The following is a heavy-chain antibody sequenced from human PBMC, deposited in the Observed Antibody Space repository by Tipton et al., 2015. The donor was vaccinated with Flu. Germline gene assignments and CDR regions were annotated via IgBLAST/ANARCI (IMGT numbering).Heavy chain of an antibody. CDR1: GFTVSSNY. CDR2: IYSGGST. CDR3: ARGRGYCVTTTCLLPFDF. D-gene: IGHD2-2*01. Sequence: QLVQSGGGLIQRGGSLRLSCVVSGFTVSSNYMTWVRQAPGKGLEWVSVIYSGGSTKYADSVKGRFTISRDNSKNTLYLQMNSLRAEDTAVYYCARGRGYCVTTTCLLPFDFWGQRTLVTVSS. J-gene: IGHJ4*02. V-gene: IGHV3-53*01.